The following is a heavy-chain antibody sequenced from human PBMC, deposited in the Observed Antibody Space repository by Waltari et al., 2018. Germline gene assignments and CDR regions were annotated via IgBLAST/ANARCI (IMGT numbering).Heavy chain of an antibody. D-gene: IGHD2-2*01. CDR3: AKDRTVEVPSLMDV. CDR2: IRYDGSNK. Sequence: QGQLVASGGGVVQPGGTLRFSCAAYGFTCRRQGTHWVRQAPGKGLEWVAFIRYDGSNKYYGESVKGRFTISRDNSKNTLYMQMNSLRAEDTAVYFCAKDRTVEVPSLMDVWGKGTTVTISS. J-gene: IGHJ6*04. CDR1: GFTCRRQG. V-gene: IGHV3-30*02.